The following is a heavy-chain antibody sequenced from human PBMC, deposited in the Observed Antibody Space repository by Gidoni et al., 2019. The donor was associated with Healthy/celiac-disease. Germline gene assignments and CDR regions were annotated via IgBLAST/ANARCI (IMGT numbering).Heavy chain of an antibody. CDR2: ISGSVGST. Sequence: EVQRLESGGGLVQPGGSLRRSCAASGFPFSSYAMSWVRQAQGKGLEWVATISGSVGSTYYADSVKGRFTISRDNSKNTLYLQMNSLRAEDTALYYCAKFQPNEHIVVVTAIRGGLDYWGQGTLVTVSS. CDR3: AKFQPNEHIVVVTAIRGGLDY. V-gene: IGHV3-23*01. CDR1: GFPFSSYA. J-gene: IGHJ4*02. D-gene: IGHD2-21*02.